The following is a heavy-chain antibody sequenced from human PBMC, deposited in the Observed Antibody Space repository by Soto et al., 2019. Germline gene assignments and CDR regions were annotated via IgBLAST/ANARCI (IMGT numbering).Heavy chain of an antibody. Sequence: QVQLVQSGAEVKKPGASVKVSCKASGYTFTGYYMHWVRQAPGQGLEWMGWINPNSGGTNYAQKFQGWVTMTRDTSISTADMELSRLRSDDTAVYYCARALYSGIAVPTDYWGQGTLVTVSS. V-gene: IGHV1-2*04. J-gene: IGHJ4*02. CDR2: INPNSGGT. CDR1: GYTFTGYY. CDR3: ARALYSGIAVPTDY. D-gene: IGHD6-13*01.